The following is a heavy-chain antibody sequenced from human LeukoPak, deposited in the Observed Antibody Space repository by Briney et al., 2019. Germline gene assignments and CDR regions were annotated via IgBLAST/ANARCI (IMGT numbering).Heavy chain of an antibody. CDR2: ISGGGGTT. D-gene: IGHD5-12*01. CDR3: AKDREGLSSGYDLEYFDY. V-gene: IGHV3-23*01. J-gene: IGHJ4*02. Sequence: PGGSLRLSCAASGFTFSSYAMNWVRQAPGKGLEWVSAISGGGGTTYYADSVKGRFTISRDNSKNPLFLQMNSLRAEDTAVYYCAKDREGLSSGYDLEYFDYWGQGTLVTVSS. CDR1: GFTFSSYA.